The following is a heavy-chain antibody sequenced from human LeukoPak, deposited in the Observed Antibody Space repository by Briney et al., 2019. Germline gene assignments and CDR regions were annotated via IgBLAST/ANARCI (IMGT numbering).Heavy chain of an antibody. CDR1: GFSFNNYA. CDR2: ISTTGGST. Sequence: GGSLRLSCAASGFSFNNYAMSWVRQAPGKGLEWVSAISTTGGSTYYADSVKGRFTISRDNSKNTLSLQMDSLRVEDTAVYYCAKDWTTVVTPKGYYFDSWAREPWSPSPQ. V-gene: IGHV3-23*01. J-gene: IGHJ4*02. CDR3: AKDWTTVVTPKGYYFDS. D-gene: IGHD4-23*01.